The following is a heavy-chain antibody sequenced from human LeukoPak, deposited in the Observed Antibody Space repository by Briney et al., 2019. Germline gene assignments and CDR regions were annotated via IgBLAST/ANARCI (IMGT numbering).Heavy chain of an antibody. CDR1: GFTFSGSG. V-gene: IGHV3-73*01. CDR2: IRTKVNSYAT. D-gene: IGHD6-13*01. CDR3: SRGISGYGMDV. Sequence: GGSLKLSCAASGFTFSGSGMHWVRQASGKGLEWIGRIRTKVNSYATAYAASVKGRFTISRDDSKNTAYLQMDSLKTEDTAVYYCSRGISGYGMDVWGQGTTATVSS. J-gene: IGHJ6*02.